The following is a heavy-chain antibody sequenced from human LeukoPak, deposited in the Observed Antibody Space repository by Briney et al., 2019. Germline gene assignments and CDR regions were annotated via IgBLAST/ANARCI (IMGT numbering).Heavy chain of an antibody. CDR2: VSSSSSSI. Sequence: GGSLRLSCAASGFTFSTYSMNWVRQAPGKGLEWVSSVSSSSSSIYYADSVKGRFTISRDNAKDSLYLQMNSLRAEDTAVYYCARELVTSSYWGQGTLVTVSS. CDR3: ARELVTSSY. CDR1: GFTFSTYS. J-gene: IGHJ4*02. V-gene: IGHV3-21*01. D-gene: IGHD4-23*01.